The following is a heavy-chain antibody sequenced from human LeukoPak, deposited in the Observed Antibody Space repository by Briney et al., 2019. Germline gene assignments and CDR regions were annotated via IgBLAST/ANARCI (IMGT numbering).Heavy chain of an antibody. CDR2: INPNSGGT. Sequence: ASVKVSCKASGYTFTGYYMHWVRQAPGQGLEWMGWINPNSGGTNYAQKFQGRVTMTRDTSISTAYMELRSLRSDDTAVYYCARDSSVVLMTHFDLWGRGTLVTVSS. CDR3: ARDSSVVLMTHFDL. J-gene: IGHJ2*01. D-gene: IGHD3-22*01. V-gene: IGHV1-2*02. CDR1: GYTFTGYY.